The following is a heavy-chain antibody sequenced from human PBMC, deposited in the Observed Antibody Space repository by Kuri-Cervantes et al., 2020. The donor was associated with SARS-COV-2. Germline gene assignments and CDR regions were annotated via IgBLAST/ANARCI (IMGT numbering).Heavy chain of an antibody. V-gene: IGHV3-23*01. CDR1: GFTFSSYA. CDR3: AKETTGYYYYMDV. Sequence: GESLKISCAASGFTFSSYAMHWVRQAPGKGLEWVSAISGSGGSTYYADSVKGRFTISRDNSKNTLYLQMNSLRAEDTAVYYCAKETTGYYYYMDVWGKGTTVTVSS. D-gene: IGHD4-17*01. J-gene: IGHJ6*03. CDR2: ISGSGGST.